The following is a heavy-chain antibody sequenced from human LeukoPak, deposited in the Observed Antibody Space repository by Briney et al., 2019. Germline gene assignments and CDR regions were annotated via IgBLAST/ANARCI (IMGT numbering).Heavy chain of an antibody. V-gene: IGHV4-59*01. CDR1: GGSISSYY. CDR3: ARASGFLNDY. J-gene: IGHJ4*02. CDR2: IYYSGST. Sequence: SETLSLTCTVSGGSISSYYWSWIRQPPGKGLEWIGYIYYSGSTNYNPSLKSRVTISVDTSKNQFSLKLSSVTAADTAVYYCARASGFLNDYWGQGTLVTVSS. D-gene: IGHD2/OR15-2a*01.